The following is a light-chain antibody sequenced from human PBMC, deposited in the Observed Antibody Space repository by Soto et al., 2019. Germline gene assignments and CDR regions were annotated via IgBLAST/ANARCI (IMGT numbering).Light chain of an antibody. CDR3: QHYHSSHT. CDR2: GAS. J-gene: IGKJ4*01. CDR1: QSVTSNY. V-gene: IGKV3-20*01. Sequence: EIVLTQSPGTLSLSPGERATLSCRASQSVTSNYLAWYQQKPGQAPRLLIYGASTRATGIPDRFSGSGSGTDFTRTISRLEPEDFAVYYCQHYHSSHTFGGGTKVEIK.